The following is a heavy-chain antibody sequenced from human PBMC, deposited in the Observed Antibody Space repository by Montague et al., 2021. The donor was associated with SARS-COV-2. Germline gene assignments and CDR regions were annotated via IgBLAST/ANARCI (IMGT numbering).Heavy chain of an antibody. CDR2: IYYNTGNT. Sequence: SETLSLTCSVSGGSFSPYYWTWIRQTPGKGLEWIGYIYYNTGNTXXNPSLQSRVTISLGTSKNQFSLNLRSVTAADTALYFSARGTGYDYYFDCWGLGTLVTVSS. CDR1: GGSFSPYY. D-gene: IGHD5-12*01. CDR3: ARGTGYDYYFDC. V-gene: IGHV4-59*01. J-gene: IGHJ4*02.